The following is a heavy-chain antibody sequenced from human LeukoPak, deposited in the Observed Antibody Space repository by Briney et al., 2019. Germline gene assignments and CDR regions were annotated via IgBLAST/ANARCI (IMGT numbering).Heavy chain of an antibody. D-gene: IGHD1-26*01. CDR3: AHRRGRIVGGFDP. CDR1: GSSLSTSGMS. J-gene: IGHJ5*02. CDR2: IDWDDDK. V-gene: IGHV2-70*12. Sequence: ESGPTLVNPTQTLTLTCTFSGSSLSTSGMSLNWIRQPPGKALEWLARIDWDDDKYYSTSLKTRLTISKDTSKNQVVLTMTNMDPVDTATYYCAHRRGRIVGGFDPWGQGTLVIVSS.